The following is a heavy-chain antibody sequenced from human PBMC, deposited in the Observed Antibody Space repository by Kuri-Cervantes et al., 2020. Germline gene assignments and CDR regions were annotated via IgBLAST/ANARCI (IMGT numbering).Heavy chain of an antibody. J-gene: IGHJ6*02. CDR2: ISYDGSNK. V-gene: IGHV3-30-3*01. Sequence: GESLKISCAASGFTFSSYAMHWVRQAPGKGLEWVAVISYDGSNKYYADSVKGRFTISRDNSKNTLYLQMNSLRAEDTAVYYCARDSVGSGIKGGYYYYYYGMDVWGQGTTVTVSS. CDR1: GFTFSSYA. CDR3: ARDSVGSGIKGGYYYYYYGMDV. D-gene: IGHD3-10*01.